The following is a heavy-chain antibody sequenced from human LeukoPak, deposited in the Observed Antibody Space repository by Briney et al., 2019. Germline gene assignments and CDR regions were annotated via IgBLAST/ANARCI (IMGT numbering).Heavy chain of an antibody. CDR2: ICYSGST. D-gene: IGHD3-22*01. V-gene: IGHV4-39*01. CDR3: ARIVVVITPAQFDY. Sequence: KPSETLSLTCTVSGGSISSSSYCWGWIRQPPGKGLEWIGSICYSGSTFYNPSLKSRVTLSVDTSKNQFSLKLSSVTAADTAVYYCARIVVVITPAQFDYWGQGTLVTVSS. CDR1: GGSISSSSYC. J-gene: IGHJ4*02.